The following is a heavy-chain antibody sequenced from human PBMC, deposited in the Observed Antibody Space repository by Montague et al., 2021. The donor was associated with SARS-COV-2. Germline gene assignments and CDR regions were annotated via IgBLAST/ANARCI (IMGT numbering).Heavy chain of an antibody. J-gene: IGHJ4*02. V-gene: IGHV3-9*01. CDR2: VDWSSGFF. CDR3: AKAPWGSDWYYFDY. CDR1: GFTLDDYA. Sequence: SLRLSCAASGFTLDDYAMHWVRQAPGAGLGWVAGVDWSSGFFAYADSVRGRFTISRDNAKNSLYLQMNSLKVEDTALYYCAKAPWGSDWYYFDYWGQGTLVTVSS. D-gene: IGHD3-9*01.